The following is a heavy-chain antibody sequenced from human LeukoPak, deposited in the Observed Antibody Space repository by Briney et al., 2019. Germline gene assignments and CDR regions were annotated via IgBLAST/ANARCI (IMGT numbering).Heavy chain of an antibody. V-gene: IGHV3-66*01. CDR1: GFTVSSNY. J-gene: IGHJ4*02. CDR2: IYSGGST. CDR3: ARGGREDSGSYDFDY. Sequence: PGGSLRLSCAASGFTVSSNYMGWVRQAPGKGLEWVSVIYSGGSTYYADSVKGRFTISRDNSKNTLYLQMNSLRAEDTAVYYCARGGREDSGSYDFDYWGQGTLVTVSS. D-gene: IGHD1-26*01.